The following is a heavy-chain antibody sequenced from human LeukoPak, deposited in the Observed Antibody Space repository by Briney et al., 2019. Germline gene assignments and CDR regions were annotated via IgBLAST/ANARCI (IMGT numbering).Heavy chain of an antibody. V-gene: IGHV1-69*06. CDR3: ARDWVDSSGYYIMGGDY. Sequence: ASVKVSCKASGGTFSSYAISWVRQAPGQGLEWMGGIIPIFGTANYAQKFQGRVTITADKSTSTAYMELRSLRSDDTAVYYCARDWVDSSGYYIMGGDYWGQGTLVTVSS. D-gene: IGHD3-22*01. CDR1: GGTFSSYA. J-gene: IGHJ4*02. CDR2: IIPIFGTA.